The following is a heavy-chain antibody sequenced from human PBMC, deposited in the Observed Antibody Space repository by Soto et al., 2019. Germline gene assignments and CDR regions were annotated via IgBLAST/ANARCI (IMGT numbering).Heavy chain of an antibody. CDR1: GFTFSSYS. CDR3: AAGYCSSTSCLGEFDY. Sequence: GGSLRLSCAASGFTFSSYSMNWVRQAPGKGLEWVSSISSSSSYIYYADSVKGRFTISRDNAKNSLYLQMNSLRAEDTAVYYCAAGYCSSTSCLGEFDYWGQGTLVTVSS. J-gene: IGHJ4*02. CDR2: ISSSSSYI. V-gene: IGHV3-21*01. D-gene: IGHD2-2*01.